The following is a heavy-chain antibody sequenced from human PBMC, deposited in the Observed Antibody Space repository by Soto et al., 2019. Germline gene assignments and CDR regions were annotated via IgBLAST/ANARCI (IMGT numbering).Heavy chain of an antibody. CDR3: ATGFGEFSLFYGMDV. CDR2: IYYSGRT. J-gene: IGHJ6*02. CDR1: GASSSSNTYY. Sequence: SETLSLTCTVSGASSSSNTYYWAWIRQPPGKGLEWIGSIYYSGRTYYNPSLRSRVTVSVDTSKHQSSLKVNSVTAADTAVYYCATGFGEFSLFYGMDVWGQGTTVTVSS. V-gene: IGHV4-39*01. D-gene: IGHD3-10*01.